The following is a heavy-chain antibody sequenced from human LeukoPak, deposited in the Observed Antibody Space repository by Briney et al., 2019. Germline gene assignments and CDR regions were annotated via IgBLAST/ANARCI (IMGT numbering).Heavy chain of an antibody. CDR2: INTDGSRT. D-gene: IGHD1-1*01. J-gene: IGHJ4*02. V-gene: IGHV3-74*01. CDR3: LRGELTPGVGY. Sequence: GGSLRLSCVASGFTFDDYWMHWARQIPGKGLVWISDINTDGSRTRYANSVRGRFTISRDNAKNTVYLQMNSLRADDTGIFYCLRGELTPGVGYWGQGTLVTVSS. CDR1: GFTFDDYW.